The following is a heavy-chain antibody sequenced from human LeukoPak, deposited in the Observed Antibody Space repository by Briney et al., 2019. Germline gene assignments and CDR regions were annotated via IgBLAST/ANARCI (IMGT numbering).Heavy chain of an antibody. Sequence: GGSLRLSCTASGFTFNTYPMHWVRQAPGKGLVWVSRVYSDGSDSRHADSVKGRFTISRDNAKNTLYLQMNSLRVEDTAVYYCTRGTNWAFDYWGQGTLVTVSS. V-gene: IGHV3-74*01. CDR3: TRGTNWAFDY. D-gene: IGHD1-1*01. J-gene: IGHJ4*02. CDR1: GFTFNTYP. CDR2: VYSDGSDS.